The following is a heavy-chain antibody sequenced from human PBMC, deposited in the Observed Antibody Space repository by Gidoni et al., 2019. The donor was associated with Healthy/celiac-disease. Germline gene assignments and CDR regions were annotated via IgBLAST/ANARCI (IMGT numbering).Heavy chain of an antibody. CDR3: AYNYGGSFDAFDI. CDR1: GFTFSRYA. V-gene: IGHV3-23*01. D-gene: IGHD2-15*01. Sequence: EVQLLESGGGLVQPGGSLRLSCAASGFTFSRYAMSWVRQAPGKGLEWVSAMSGSGGSTYYADSVKGRFTISRDNSKNTLYLQMNSLRAEDTAVYYCAYNYGGSFDAFDIWGQGTMVTVSS. CDR2: MSGSGGST. J-gene: IGHJ3*02.